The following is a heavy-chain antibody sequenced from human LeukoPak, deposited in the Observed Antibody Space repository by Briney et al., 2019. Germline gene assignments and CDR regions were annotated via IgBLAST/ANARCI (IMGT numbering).Heavy chain of an antibody. J-gene: IGHJ5*02. D-gene: IGHD3-9*01. CDR1: GYTFTGYY. V-gene: IGHV1-2*02. CDR3: ARRRANILTVYPGFDP. CDR2: INPNSGGT. Sequence: HRASVKVSCKASGYTFTGYYMHWVRQAPGQGLEWMGWINPNSGGTNYAQKFQGRVTMTRDTSVSTAYMELSRLRSDDTVVYYCARRRANILTVYPGFDPWAQEPWSPSPQ.